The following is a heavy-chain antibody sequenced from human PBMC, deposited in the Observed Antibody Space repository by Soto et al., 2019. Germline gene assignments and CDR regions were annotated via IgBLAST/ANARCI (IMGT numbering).Heavy chain of an antibody. V-gene: IGHV1-8*01. CDR1: GYTFTSYD. Sequence: ASVKVSCKASGYTFTSYDINWVRQATGQGLGWMGWMNPNSGNTGYAQKLQGRVTMTRNTSISTAYMELSSLRSEDTAVYYCARRRKNYYYYYGMDVWGQGTTVTVSS. J-gene: IGHJ6*02. CDR3: ARRRKNYYYYYGMDV. CDR2: MNPNSGNT.